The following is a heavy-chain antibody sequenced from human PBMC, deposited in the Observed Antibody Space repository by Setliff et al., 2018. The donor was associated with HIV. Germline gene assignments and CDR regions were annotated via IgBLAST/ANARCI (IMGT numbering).Heavy chain of an antibody. CDR2: IDASANT. CDR3: ARVFVDTAVLRVLEYYFDS. Sequence: SETLSLTCSVSGDSVSSSSHYWGWIRQPPGKGLEWIGCIDASANTYYIPSLKSRATISIDTSKNQLSLKLRSVTAADTAVYYCARVFVDTAVLRVLEYYFDSWGRGTLVTVSS. CDR1: GDSVSSSSHY. V-gene: IGHV4-39*07. D-gene: IGHD5-18*01. J-gene: IGHJ4*02.